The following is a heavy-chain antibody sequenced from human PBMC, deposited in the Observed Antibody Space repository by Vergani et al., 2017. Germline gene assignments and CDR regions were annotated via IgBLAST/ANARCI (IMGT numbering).Heavy chain of an antibody. V-gene: IGHV1-46*01. J-gene: IGHJ4*02. D-gene: IGHD3-16*01. CDR1: GYTFSNYY. Sequence: QVQVVQSGAEVKKSGASVKVSCKTSGYTFSNYYMHWVRQAPGQGLEWMGIINPSGGHTNYAQKFQGRVTMTRDTSTSTVYMELSSLRSEDTAIYYCAGGSTNWDYFDYWGQGTLVTVSS. CDR2: INPSGGHT. CDR3: AGGSTNWDYFDY.